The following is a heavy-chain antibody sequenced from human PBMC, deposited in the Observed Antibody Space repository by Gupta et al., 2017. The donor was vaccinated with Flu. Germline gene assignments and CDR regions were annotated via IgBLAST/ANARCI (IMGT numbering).Heavy chain of an antibody. J-gene: IGHJ6*02. Sequence: QVQLQESGPGLVKPSQTLSLTCTVSGGSISSGSYYWSWIRQPAGKGLEWIGRIYTSGSTNYNPSLKSRVTISVDTSKNQFSLKLSSVTAADTAVYYCARDSNRVVGATPAWDYYYYGMDVWGQGTTVTVSS. D-gene: IGHD1-26*01. V-gene: IGHV4-61*02. CDR2: IYTSGST. CDR3: ARDSNRVVGATPAWDYYYYGMDV. CDR1: GGSISSGSYY.